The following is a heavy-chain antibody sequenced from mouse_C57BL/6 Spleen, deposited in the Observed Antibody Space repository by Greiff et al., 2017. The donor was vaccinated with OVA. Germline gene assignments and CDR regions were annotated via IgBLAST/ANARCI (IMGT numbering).Heavy chain of an antibody. CDR1: GFTFSSYA. CDR3: ARDRDGYSHYFDY. CDR2: ISDGGSYT. Sequence: VQLKESGGGLVKPGGSLKLSCAASGFTFSSYAMSWVRQTPEKRLEWVATISDGGSYTYYPDNVKGRFTISRDNAKNNLYLQMSHLKSEDTAMYYCARDRDGYSHYFDYWGQGTTLTVSS. V-gene: IGHV5-4*01. J-gene: IGHJ2*01. D-gene: IGHD2-3*01.